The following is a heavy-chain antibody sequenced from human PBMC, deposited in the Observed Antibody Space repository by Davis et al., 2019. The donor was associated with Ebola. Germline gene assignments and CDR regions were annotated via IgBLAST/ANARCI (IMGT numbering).Heavy chain of an antibody. CDR2: ISYDGSNK. V-gene: IGHV3-30-3*01. Sequence: GESLKISCAASGFTFSSYAMHWVRQAPGKGLEWVAVISYDGSNKYYADSVKGRFTISRDNSKNTLYLQMNSLRAEDTAVYYCARGRPPQYGDYGGFDYWGQGTLVTVSS. D-gene: IGHD4-17*01. J-gene: IGHJ4*02. CDR3: ARGRPPQYGDYGGFDY. CDR1: GFTFSSYA.